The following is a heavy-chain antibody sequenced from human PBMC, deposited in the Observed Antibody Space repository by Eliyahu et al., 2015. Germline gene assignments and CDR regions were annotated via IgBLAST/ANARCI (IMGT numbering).Heavy chain of an antibody. CDR2: IIPIFGTA. J-gene: IGHJ3*02. D-gene: IGHD3-16*01. Sequence: QVQLVQSGAEVKKPGSSVKASCKASGGTFSSXAISWVRQAPGXGLEWMGGIIPIFGTANYAQKFQGRVTITADESTSTAYMELSSLRSEDTAVYYCARVRITFGEYDAFDIWGQGTMVTVSS. CDR3: ARVRITFGEYDAFDI. V-gene: IGHV1-69*01. CDR1: GGTFSSXA.